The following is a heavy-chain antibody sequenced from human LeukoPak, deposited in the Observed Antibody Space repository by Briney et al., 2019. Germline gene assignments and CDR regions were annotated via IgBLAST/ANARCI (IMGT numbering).Heavy chain of an antibody. CDR3: AKDPRYYGSGTDPFDY. V-gene: IGHV3-23*01. CDR2: ISGSGGST. D-gene: IGHD3-10*01. J-gene: IGHJ4*02. CDR1: GFTFSSYA. Sequence: GGSLRLSCAASGFTFSSYAMSWVRQAPGKGMEWVSAISGSGGSTYYADSVKGRFTISRDNSKNTLYLQMNSLRAEDTAVYYCAKDPRYYGSGTDPFDYWGQGTLVTVSS.